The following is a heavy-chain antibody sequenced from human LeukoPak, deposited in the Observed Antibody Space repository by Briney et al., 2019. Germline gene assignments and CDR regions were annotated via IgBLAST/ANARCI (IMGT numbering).Heavy chain of an antibody. CDR2: INWNGGST. Sequence: GGSLRLSCAASGFTFDDYGMSWVRQAPGKGLEWVSGINWNGGSTGYADSVKGRFTISRDNAKNSLYLQMNSLRAEDTALYHCARQAAAGHKGTYYYYYYMDVWGKGTTVTVSS. D-gene: IGHD6-13*01. J-gene: IGHJ6*03. CDR1: GFTFDDYG. CDR3: ARQAAAGHKGTYYYYYYMDV. V-gene: IGHV3-20*01.